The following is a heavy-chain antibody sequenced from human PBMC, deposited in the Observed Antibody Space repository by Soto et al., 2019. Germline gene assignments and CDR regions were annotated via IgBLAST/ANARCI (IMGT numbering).Heavy chain of an antibody. CDR2: ITDNGGST. J-gene: IGHJ4*02. CDR3: AKERATTTAVDY. D-gene: IGHD4-17*01. CDR1: GFTFSRDG. Sequence: GGSLRLSCAASGFTFSRDGMSWVRQAPGKGLEWVSLITDNGGSTYYADSVKGRFTISRDNTKNTLFLQMHSLRAEDTAVYYCAKERATTTAVDYWGQGALVTVS. V-gene: IGHV3-23*01.